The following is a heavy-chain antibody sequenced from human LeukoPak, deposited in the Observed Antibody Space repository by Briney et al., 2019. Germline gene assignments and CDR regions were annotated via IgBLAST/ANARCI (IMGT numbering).Heavy chain of an antibody. CDR3: ASRNDYGSFDY. Sequence: GGSLRLSCAAXXXXXXXXXMXXXXXXPXXXLEWISYISTXXXXXXADSVKGRFTIXRXNAKNSLYLQMXSLRDEDTAXXXXASRNDYGSFDYWXXGTLVTVSS. CDR1: XXXXXXXX. J-gene: IGHJ4*02. D-gene: IGHD4-17*01. CDR2: ISTXXXX. V-gene: IGHV3-69-1*01.